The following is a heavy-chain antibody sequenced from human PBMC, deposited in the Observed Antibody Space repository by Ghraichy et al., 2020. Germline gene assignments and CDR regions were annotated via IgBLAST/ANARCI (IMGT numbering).Heavy chain of an antibody. CDR1: GFTFSSYW. CDR2: IKQDGSEK. V-gene: IGHV3-7*01. D-gene: IGHD2-2*01. J-gene: IGHJ6*02. CDR3: ARDLKVSRYCSSTSCYPGGLYYYSGMDV. Sequence: GGSLRLSCAASGFTFSSYWMSWVRQAPGKGLEWVANIKQDGSEKYYVDSVKGRFTISRDNAKNSLYLQMNSLRAEDTAVYYCARDLKVSRYCSSTSCYPGGLYYYSGMDVWGQGTTVTVSS.